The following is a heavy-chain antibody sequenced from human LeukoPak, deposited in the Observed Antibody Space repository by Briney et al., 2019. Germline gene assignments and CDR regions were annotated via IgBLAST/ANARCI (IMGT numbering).Heavy chain of an antibody. D-gene: IGHD6-6*01. CDR2: IYYSGST. Sequence: PSQTLSLTCTVSGGSISSGDYYWSWIRQPPGKGLEWIGYIYYSGSTNYNPSLKSRVTISVDTSKNQFSLKLSSVTAADTAVYYCARDQAVFSSSSIHYYMDVWGKGTTVTVSS. CDR1: GGSISSGDYY. CDR3: ARDQAVFSSSSIHYYMDV. V-gene: IGHV4-61*08. J-gene: IGHJ6*03.